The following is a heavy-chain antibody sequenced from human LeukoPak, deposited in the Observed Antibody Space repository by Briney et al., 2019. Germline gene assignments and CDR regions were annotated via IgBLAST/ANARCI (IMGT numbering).Heavy chain of an antibody. D-gene: IGHD5-12*01. V-gene: IGHV4-31*03. CDR3: ARGGYLDYFDY. CDR1: GGSIISGGYY. CDR2: IYYSGSP. J-gene: IGHJ4*02. Sequence: SQTLSFTFTVPGGSIISGGYYWSWIRQHPGKGLEWIGYIYYSGSPYYSPSLKSRVTISVDTSKNQFSLKLSSVTAADTAVYYCARGGYLDYFDYWGQGTLVTVSS.